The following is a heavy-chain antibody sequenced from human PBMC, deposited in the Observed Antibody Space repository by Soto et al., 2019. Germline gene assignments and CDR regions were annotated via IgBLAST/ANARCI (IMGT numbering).Heavy chain of an antibody. J-gene: IGHJ4*02. Sequence: GGSLRLSCAASGFTFSSYGMHWVRQAPGEGLEWVAHINGNGGSFPYYADSVKGRFTISRDYSKNTLFLQMNSLRDEDSAVYYCARSDCAFTECYVLDFWGQGTVVTVSS. CDR1: GFTFSSYG. V-gene: IGHV3-23*01. CDR2: INGNGGSFP. D-gene: IGHD3-16*01. CDR3: ARSDCAFTECYVLDF.